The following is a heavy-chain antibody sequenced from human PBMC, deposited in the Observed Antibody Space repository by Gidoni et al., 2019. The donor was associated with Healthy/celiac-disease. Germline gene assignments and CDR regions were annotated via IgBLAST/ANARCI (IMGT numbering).Heavy chain of an antibody. Sequence: QVQLVQSGAEVTNPGASVKVSCKASGYTFTSYGISWVRQAPGQGLEWMGWLSAYNGNTNYAQKLQGRVTMTTDTSTSTAYMELRSLRSDDTAVYYCAREPTPRRQWLGRQGYYFDYWGQGTLVTVSS. D-gene: IGHD6-19*01. CDR3: AREPTPRRQWLGRQGYYFDY. J-gene: IGHJ4*02. V-gene: IGHV1-18*01. CDR1: GYTFTSYG. CDR2: LSAYNGNT.